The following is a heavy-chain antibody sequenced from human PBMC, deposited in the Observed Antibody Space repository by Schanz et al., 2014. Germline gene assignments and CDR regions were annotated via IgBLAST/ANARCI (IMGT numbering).Heavy chain of an antibody. CDR1: GYTFTTYY. V-gene: IGHV1-8*01. CDR3: ARAGDPKDAFDI. CDR2: ISAYNGNT. J-gene: IGHJ3*02. Sequence: QVQLLQSGAEVKKPGASMKVSCKASGYTFTTYYMLWVRQAPGQGLEWMGWISAYNGNTGYAQKYQDRVTMIRNTSISAAYMELCSLRSEDTAVYYCARAGDPKDAFDIWGQGTILTVSS.